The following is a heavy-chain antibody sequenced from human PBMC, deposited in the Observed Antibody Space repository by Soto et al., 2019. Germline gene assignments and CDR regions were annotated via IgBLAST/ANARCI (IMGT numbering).Heavy chain of an antibody. CDR3: AREYCSGGTCYSFFDY. CDR1: GYTFTSYG. D-gene: IGHD2-15*01. Sequence: ASVKVSCKASGYTFTSYGITWVRQAPGQGLEWMAWINAGIGNTKYSQKFQGRVTITRDTSASTAYMDLSSLRSEDTAVYFCAREYCSGGTCYSFFDYWGQGTLVTVSS. CDR2: INAGIGNT. V-gene: IGHV1-3*01. J-gene: IGHJ4*02.